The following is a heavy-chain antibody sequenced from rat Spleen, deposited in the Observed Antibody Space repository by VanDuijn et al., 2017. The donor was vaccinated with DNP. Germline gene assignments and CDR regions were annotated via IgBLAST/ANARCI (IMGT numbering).Heavy chain of an antibody. CDR3: ARDRYNHYAMDA. D-gene: IGHD1-4*01. CDR2: MWRDGHT. V-gene: IGHV2-32*01. CDR1: GFSLTSYH. J-gene: IGHJ4*01. Sequence: QVQLKESGPGLVQPSQTLSLTCTVSGFSLTSYHVHWVRQPPGKGLEWMGVMWRDGHTSQKSALKSRMRISRDTSKSQVFLKMNSLQTEDTATYYCARDRYNHYAMDAWGQGTSVTVSS.